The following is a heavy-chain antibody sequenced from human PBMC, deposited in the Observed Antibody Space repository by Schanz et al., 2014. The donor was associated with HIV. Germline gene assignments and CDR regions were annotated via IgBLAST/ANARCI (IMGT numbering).Heavy chain of an antibody. CDR1: GYIFTRFY. Sequence: QVQLVQSGAAVKKPGASVNVSCKASGYIFTRFYMHWVRQAPGQGLEWMGVINPGEGTTKYAQKFQGRVTMTRDTSTSTAYMDLSSLRSEDTAVYYCARETAEYSRTPVSWFDPWGQGTLVTVSS. CDR3: ARETAEYSRTPVSWFDP. J-gene: IGHJ5*02. D-gene: IGHD6-13*01. V-gene: IGHV1-46*01. CDR2: INPGEGTT.